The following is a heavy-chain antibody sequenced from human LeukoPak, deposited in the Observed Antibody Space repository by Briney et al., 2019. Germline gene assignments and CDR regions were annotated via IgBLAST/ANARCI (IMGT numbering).Heavy chain of an antibody. J-gene: IGHJ4*02. D-gene: IGHD3-10*01. CDR2: TSSSGSTI. Sequence: PGGSLRISCAASGFTFSSYEMNWVRQAPGKGLEWVSYTSSSGSTIYYADSVKGRFTISRDNAKNSLYLQMNSLRAEDTAVYYCARDRPRGSMVRGVHDYWGQGTLVTVSS. CDR3: ARDRPRGSMVRGVHDY. V-gene: IGHV3-48*03. CDR1: GFTFSSYE.